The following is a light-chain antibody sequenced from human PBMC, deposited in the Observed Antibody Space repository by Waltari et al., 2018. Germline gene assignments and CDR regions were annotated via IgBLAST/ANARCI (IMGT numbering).Light chain of an antibody. V-gene: IGLV2-14*03. J-gene: IGLJ7*01. Sequence: QSALPHPASVSGSPPQPITISSPGTSSNDGGCNYVSCYQQHPGKAPKLMIYDVINRPSGVSNRFSGSKSGNTASLTISGLQAEDEADYYCSSYTSSSTLAVFGGGTQLTVL. CDR1: SSNDGGCNY. CDR3: SSYTSSSTLAV. CDR2: DVI.